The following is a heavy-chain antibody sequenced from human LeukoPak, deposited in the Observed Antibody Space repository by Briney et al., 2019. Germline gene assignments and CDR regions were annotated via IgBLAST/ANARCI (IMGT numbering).Heavy chain of an antibody. CDR2: INPSGGST. D-gene: IGHD3-9*01. Sequence: ASVKVSCKASGYTFTSYYMHWVRQAPGQGLEWMGIINPSGGSTSYAQKFQGRVTMTRDMSTSTVYMELSSLRSEDTAVYYCARGHTIHNELRYFDWPTFDYWGRGTLVTVSS. CDR3: ARGHTIHNELRYFDWPTFDY. V-gene: IGHV1-46*01. J-gene: IGHJ4*02. CDR1: GYTFTSYY.